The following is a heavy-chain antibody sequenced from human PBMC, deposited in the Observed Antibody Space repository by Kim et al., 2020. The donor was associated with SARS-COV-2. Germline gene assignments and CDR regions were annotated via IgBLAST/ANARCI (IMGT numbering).Heavy chain of an antibody. Sequence: SETLSLTCTVSGYSISSGYYWGWIRQPPGKGLEWIGSIYHSGSTYYNPSLKSRVTISVDTSKNQFSLKLSSVTAADTAVYYCARDSADSSGYGYNWFDPWGQGTLVTVSS. V-gene: IGHV4-38-2*02. J-gene: IGHJ5*02. CDR1: GYSISSGYY. D-gene: IGHD3-22*01. CDR2: IYHSGST. CDR3: ARDSADSSGYGYNWFDP.